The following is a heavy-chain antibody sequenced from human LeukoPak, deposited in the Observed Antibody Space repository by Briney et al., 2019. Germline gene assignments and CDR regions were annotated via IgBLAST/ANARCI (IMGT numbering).Heavy chain of an antibody. CDR3: AREGWLRFESIDY. D-gene: IGHD5-12*01. J-gene: IGHJ4*02. V-gene: IGHV3-7*05. CDR2: IKQDGSEK. CDR1: GFTFSSYW. Sequence: GGSLRLSCAASGFTFSSYWMSWVRQAPGKGLEWVANIKQDGSEKYYVDSVKGRFTISRDNAKNSLYLQMNSLRAEDTAVYYCAREGWLRFESIDYWGQGTLVTVSS.